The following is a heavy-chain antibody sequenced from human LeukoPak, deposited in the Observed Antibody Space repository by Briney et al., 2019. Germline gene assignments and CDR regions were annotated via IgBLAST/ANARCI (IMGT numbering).Heavy chain of an antibody. CDR2: IKSKTDGGAT. V-gene: IGHV3-15*01. D-gene: IGHD2/OR15-2a*01. J-gene: IGHJ4*02. CDR3: TTVAYNSLFF. Sequence: GGSLRLSCATSGFTFSKAWMTWVRQAPGKGLEWVGRIKSKTDGGATDYAAPVKGRFTISTDDSKTTLHLQMNSLKTEDTAVYYCTTVAYNSLFFRGQGTLVTVSS. CDR1: GFTFSKAW.